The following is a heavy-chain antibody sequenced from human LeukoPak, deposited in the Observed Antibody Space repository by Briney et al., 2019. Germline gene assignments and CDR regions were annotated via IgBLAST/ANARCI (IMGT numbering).Heavy chain of an antibody. Sequence: QTGGSLRLSCAASVCTFSSYCMHWVREAPCKGLEWVAVISYDGSNKYYADSVKGRFTISRDNSKNTLYLQMNSLRAEDTAVYYCAKGGPDYGNYFDYWGQGTLVTVSS. CDR3: AKGGPDYGNYFDY. J-gene: IGHJ4*02. CDR1: VCTFSSYC. D-gene: IGHD4-17*01. CDR2: ISYDGSNK. V-gene: IGHV3-30*18.